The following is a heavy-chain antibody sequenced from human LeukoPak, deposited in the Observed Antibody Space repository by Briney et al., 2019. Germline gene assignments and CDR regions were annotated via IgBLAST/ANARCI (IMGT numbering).Heavy chain of an antibody. CDR3: ARAGFTFSDYFGSFFDY. D-gene: IGHD3-10*01. CDR2: ISSSSSTI. J-gene: IGHJ4*02. Sequence: GASVKVSCKASGFTFSSYSMNWVRQAPGKGLEWVSHISSSSSTIYYADSVKGRFTISRDNAKNSLYLQMNSLRAEDTAVYYCARAGFTFSDYFGSFFDYWGQGTLVTVSS. CDR1: GFTFSSYS. V-gene: IGHV3-48*01.